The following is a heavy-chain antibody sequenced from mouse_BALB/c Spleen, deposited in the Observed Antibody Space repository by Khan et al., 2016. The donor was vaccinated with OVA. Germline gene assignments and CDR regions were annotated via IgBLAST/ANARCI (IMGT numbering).Heavy chain of an antibody. CDR3: TRDRIDY. CDR2: INPTSGYT. V-gene: IGHV1-7*01. J-gene: IGHJ2*01. Sequence: QVQLQQSGAELAKPGASVQLSCTASGYTFTTYWMHWVKQRPGQGLEWIGYINPTSGYTDYRENFKYKATFSAAKSSSTAYMQLSRLTADDSAVYYCTRDRIDYWGQGTTLTVSS. CDR1: GYTFTTYW.